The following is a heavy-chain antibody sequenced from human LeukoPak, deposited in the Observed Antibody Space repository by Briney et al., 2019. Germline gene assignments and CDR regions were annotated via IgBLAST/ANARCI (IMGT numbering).Heavy chain of an antibody. CDR3: ARSSHVGVWTTMTSLIYFDS. J-gene: IGHJ4*02. D-gene: IGHD3/OR15-3a*01. V-gene: IGHV4-59*01. CDR1: GDSISSYY. CDR2: IYYSGST. Sequence: SETPSLTCTVSGDSISSYYWSWIRQPPGKGLEWIGYIYYSGSTNYNPSLKSRVTISVDTSKNQFSLKLNSVTAADTAVYYCARSSHVGVWTTMTSLIYFDSWGQGTLVTVSS.